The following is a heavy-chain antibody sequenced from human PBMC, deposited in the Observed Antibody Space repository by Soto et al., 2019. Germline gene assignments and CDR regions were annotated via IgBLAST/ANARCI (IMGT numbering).Heavy chain of an antibody. CDR1: GFTFSSYG. Sequence: QVQLVESGGGVVQPGRSLRLSCAASGFTFSSYGMHWVRQAPGKGLEWVAVISYDGSNKYYADSVKGRFTISRDNSKNTLYLQMNSLRVEDTAVYYCAKAAAGTFDYWGQGTLVTVSS. J-gene: IGHJ4*02. V-gene: IGHV3-30*18. CDR3: AKAAAGTFDY. D-gene: IGHD6-13*01. CDR2: ISYDGSNK.